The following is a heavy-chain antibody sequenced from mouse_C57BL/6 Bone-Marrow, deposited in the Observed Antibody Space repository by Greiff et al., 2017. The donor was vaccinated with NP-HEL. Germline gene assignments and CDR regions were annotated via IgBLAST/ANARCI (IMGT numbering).Heavy chain of an antibody. CDR1: GYTFTSYW. V-gene: IGHV1-72*01. CDR3: ARGGIMTVVATNVDY. J-gene: IGHJ2*01. Sequence: QVQLQQSGAELVKPGASVKLSCKASGYTFTSYWMHWVKQRPGRGLEWIGRIDPNSGGTKYNEKFQSKATLTADKSSSPAYMQLNSLTSEDSAVYFCARGGIMTVVATNVDYWGQGATLTVSS. D-gene: IGHD1-1*01. CDR2: IDPNSGGT.